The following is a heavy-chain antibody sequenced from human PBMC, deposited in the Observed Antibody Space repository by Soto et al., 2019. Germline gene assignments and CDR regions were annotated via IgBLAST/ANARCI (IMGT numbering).Heavy chain of an antibody. CDR1: GFTFSNAW. V-gene: IGHV3-15*07. CDR3: TTFPIYGKYYYYYYGMDV. D-gene: IGHD4-17*01. CDR2: IKSKTDGGTT. Sequence: PGGSLRLSCAASGFTFSNAWMNWVRQAPGKGLEWVGRIKSKTDGGTTDYAAPVKGRFTISRDDSKNTLYLQMNSLKTEDTAVYYCTTFPIYGKYYYYYYGMDVWGQGTTVTVSS. J-gene: IGHJ6*02.